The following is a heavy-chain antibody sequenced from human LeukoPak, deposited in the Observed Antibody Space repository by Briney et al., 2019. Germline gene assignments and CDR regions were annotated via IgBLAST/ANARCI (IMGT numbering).Heavy chain of an antibody. D-gene: IGHD1-26*01. Sequence: PGGSLRLSCAASGFTFSSYGIHWVRQAPGKGLEWVTFILYEGSHKYYADSVKGRFTISRDNSKNTLYLQMNSLRAEETAVYYCARDRPKPRIVGAPVWAFDIWGQGTMVTVSS. V-gene: IGHV3-30*02. J-gene: IGHJ3*02. CDR2: ILYEGSHK. CDR3: ARDRPKPRIVGAPVWAFDI. CDR1: GFTFSSYG.